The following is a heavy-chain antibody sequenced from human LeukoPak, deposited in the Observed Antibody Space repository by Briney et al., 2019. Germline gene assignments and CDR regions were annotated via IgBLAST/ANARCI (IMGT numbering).Heavy chain of an antibody. V-gene: IGHV4-39*07. Sequence: SETLSLTCTVSGGSISSSSYYWGWIRQPPGKGLEWIANIYYSGSTYSNPSLKSRVTISVDKSKNQFSLKLSSVTAADTAVYYCARVVRSSGWYYFDYWGQGTLVTVSS. CDR2: IYYSGST. CDR3: ARVVRSSGWYYFDY. J-gene: IGHJ4*02. CDR1: GGSISSSSYY. D-gene: IGHD6-19*01.